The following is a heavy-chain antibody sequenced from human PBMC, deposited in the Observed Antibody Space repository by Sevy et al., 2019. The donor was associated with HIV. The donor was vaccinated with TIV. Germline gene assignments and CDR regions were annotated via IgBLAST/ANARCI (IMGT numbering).Heavy chain of an antibody. CDR3: AKTINSGGGVVPAANYYYYGMDV. Sequence: GGSLRLSCAASGFTFSGYAMSRVRQAPGKGLEWVSAISGKGGSTHYADSVEGRFTISRDNSKNTLYLQTNSLRAEDTAVYYCAKTINSGGGVVPAANYYYYGMDVWGQGTTVTVSS. J-gene: IGHJ6*02. V-gene: IGHV3-23*01. CDR1: GFTFSGYA. D-gene: IGHD2-2*01. CDR2: ISGKGGST.